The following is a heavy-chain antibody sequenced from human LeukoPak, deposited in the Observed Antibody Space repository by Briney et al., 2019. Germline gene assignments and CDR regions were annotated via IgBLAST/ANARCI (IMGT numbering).Heavy chain of an antibody. Sequence: VASVTVSCKASGYTFTSYDINWVRQATGQGLEWMGWTNPNSGNTGYAQKFQGRVTMTRNTSISTAYMELSSLRSEDTAVYYCARDIVVVPAATTPYYYYGMDVWGQGTTVTVSS. CDR2: TNPNSGNT. V-gene: IGHV1-8*01. CDR1: GYTFTSYD. J-gene: IGHJ6*02. D-gene: IGHD2-2*01. CDR3: ARDIVVVPAATTPYYYYGMDV.